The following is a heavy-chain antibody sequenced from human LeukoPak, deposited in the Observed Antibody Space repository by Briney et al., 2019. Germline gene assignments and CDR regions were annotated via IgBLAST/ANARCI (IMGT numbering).Heavy chain of an antibody. J-gene: IGHJ4*02. D-gene: IGHD6-13*01. CDR3: ALSGYTSTWTFDY. CDR2: IYTTGST. CDR1: SCSIGSYF. Sequence: SKTLSLTCSDDSCSIGSYFWGWIRQSAGKGLEHIGRIYTTGSTNYNPSLRSRITMSVDTSKNQFSLNLKSKSVTDTAMYYCALSGYTSTWTFDYWGQGILVTVSS. V-gene: IGHV4-4*07.